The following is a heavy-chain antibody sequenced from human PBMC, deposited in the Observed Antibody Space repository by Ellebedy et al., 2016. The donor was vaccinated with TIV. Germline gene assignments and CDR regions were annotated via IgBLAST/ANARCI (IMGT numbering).Heavy chain of an antibody. D-gene: IGHD3-9*01. V-gene: IGHV4-59*12. CDR3: AREGLRYFDWLLDY. Sequence: MPSETLSLTCSVSGGSISGYYWSWIRQPPGKGLEWLGYVYYTGNINYNPSLKSRVTMSLDTSKNQFSLKLNSVTVADTAVYYCAREGLRYFDWLLDYWGQGTLVTVSS. J-gene: IGHJ4*02. CDR2: VYYTGNI. CDR1: GGSISGYY.